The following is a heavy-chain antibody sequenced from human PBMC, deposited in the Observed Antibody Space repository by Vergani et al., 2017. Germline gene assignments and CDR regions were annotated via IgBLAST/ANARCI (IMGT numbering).Heavy chain of an antibody. D-gene: IGHD4-17*01. CDR2: IKSKTDGGTT. CDR1: GFTFSNAW. Sequence: EVQLVESGGGLVKPGGSLRLSCAASGFTFSNAWMRWVRQAPGKGLEWVGRIKSKTDGGTTDYAGPVKGRFTISRDDSKNTLYLQMNSLKTEDTAVYDCTTGETTFAFDIWGQGTMVTVSS. CDR3: TTGETTFAFDI. J-gene: IGHJ3*02. V-gene: IGHV3-15*01.